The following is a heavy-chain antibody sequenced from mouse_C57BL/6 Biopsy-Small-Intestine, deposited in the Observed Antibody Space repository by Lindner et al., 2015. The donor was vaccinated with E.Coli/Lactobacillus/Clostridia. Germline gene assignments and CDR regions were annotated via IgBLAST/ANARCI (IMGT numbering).Heavy chain of an antibody. J-gene: IGHJ2*01. CDR1: GYAFTNYL. Sequence: VQLQESGAELVRPGTSVKVSCKASGYAFTNYLIEWVKQRPGQGLEWIGVINPGSGGTNYNGKFKGKATLTADKSSSTAYMQLSSLTSEDSAVYFCARGGPRTGRAYFDCWGQGTTLTVTS. CDR3: ARGGPRTGRAYFDC. D-gene: IGHD4-1*01. CDR2: INPGSGGT. V-gene: IGHV1-54*01.